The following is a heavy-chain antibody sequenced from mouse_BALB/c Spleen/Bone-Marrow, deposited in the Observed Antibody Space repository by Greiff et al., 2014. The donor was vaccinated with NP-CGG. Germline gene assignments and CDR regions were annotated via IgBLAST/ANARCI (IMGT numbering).Heavy chain of an antibody. CDR3: ARGGFDY. J-gene: IGHJ2*01. CDR1: GYTFTSYG. V-gene: IGHV1S81*02. Sequence: QVQLQQSGAELVKPGASVKLSCKASGYTFTSYGMHWVKQRPGQGLEWIGEINPSNGRTNYNEKFKSKATLTVDKSSSTAYMQLSSLTSEDSAVYYCARGGFDYWGQGTTLTVSS. CDR2: INPSNGRT.